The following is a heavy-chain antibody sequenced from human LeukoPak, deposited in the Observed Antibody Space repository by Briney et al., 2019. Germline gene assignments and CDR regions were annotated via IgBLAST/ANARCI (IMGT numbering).Heavy chain of an antibody. V-gene: IGHV3-20*04. D-gene: IGHD3-3*01. CDR3: ARAANYDFWSGYVDY. CDR1: GFTFDDYG. J-gene: IGHJ4*02. Sequence: GGSLRLSCAASGFTFDDYGMSWVRQAPGKGLEWVSGIYWNGGSTGYADSVKGRFTISRDNAKNSLYLQMNSLRAEDTAVYYCARAANYDFWSGYVDYWGQGTLVTVSS. CDR2: IYWNGGST.